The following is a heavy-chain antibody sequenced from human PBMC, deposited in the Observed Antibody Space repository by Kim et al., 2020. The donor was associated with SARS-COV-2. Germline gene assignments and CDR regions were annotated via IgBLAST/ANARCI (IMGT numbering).Heavy chain of an antibody. V-gene: IGHV5-10-1*01. CDR2: IDPSDSYT. D-gene: IGHD6-19*01. J-gene: IGHJ6*02. Sequence: GESLKISCKGSGYSFTSYWISWVRQMPGKGLEWMGRIDPSDSYTNYSPSFQGHVTISADKSISTAYLQWSSLKASDTAMYYCARLSRLDSSGWYGRAVGHYYYGMDVWGQGTTVTVSS. CDR1: GYSFTSYW. CDR3: ARLSRLDSSGWYGRAVGHYYYGMDV.